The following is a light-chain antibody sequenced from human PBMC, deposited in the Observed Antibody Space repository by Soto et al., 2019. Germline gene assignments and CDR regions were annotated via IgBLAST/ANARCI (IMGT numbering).Light chain of an antibody. V-gene: IGKV4-1*01. CDR1: QSVLYSPNNKNY. J-gene: IGKJ1*01. CDR2: CAS. CDR3: QQYYTAPQR. Sequence: DIVMTQSPDSLAVSLGERATINCKSSQSVLYSPNNKNYLAWYQQKPGQPPKLLIYCASTRESGVPDRFSGSGSGTDFTLTISSLQAEDVAFYYCQQYYTAPQRFGQGTKVEIK.